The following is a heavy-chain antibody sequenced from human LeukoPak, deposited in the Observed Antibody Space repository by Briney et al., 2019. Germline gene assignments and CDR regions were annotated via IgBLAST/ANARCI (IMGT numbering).Heavy chain of an antibody. J-gene: IGHJ4*02. V-gene: IGHV3-23*01. Sequence: GGSLRLSCAASGFTFSKYAMSWVRQAPGKGLEWVSAISPSDGNTFYADSVKGRFTISRDNSKNTLSLQMNSLRAEDTALYYCAKDSSVPYGITDWGQGTLVTVSS. CDR2: ISPSDGNT. CDR1: GFTFSKYA. D-gene: IGHD4-17*01. CDR3: AKDSSVPYGITD.